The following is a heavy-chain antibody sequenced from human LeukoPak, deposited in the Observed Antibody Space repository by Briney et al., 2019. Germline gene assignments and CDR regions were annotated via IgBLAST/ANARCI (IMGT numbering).Heavy chain of an antibody. J-gene: IGHJ4*02. V-gene: IGHV1-2*02. CDR2: INPNSGGT. Sequence: ASVKVSCKASGYTFTGYYMHWVRPAPGQGLEWMGWINPNSGGTNYAQKFQGRVTMTRDTSISTAYMELSRLRSDDTAVYYCARRGQWLVPSDFDYWGQGTLVTVSS. CDR1: GYTFTGYY. CDR3: ARRGQWLVPSDFDY. D-gene: IGHD6-19*01.